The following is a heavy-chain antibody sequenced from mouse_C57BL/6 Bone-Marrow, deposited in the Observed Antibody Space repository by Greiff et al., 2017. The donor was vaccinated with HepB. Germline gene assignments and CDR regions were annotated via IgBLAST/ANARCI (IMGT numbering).Heavy chain of an antibody. CDR3: ARGYYGSSDY. Sequence: VQLKQSGPELVKPGASVKIPCKASGYTFTDYNMDWVKQSHGKSLEWIGDINPNNGGTNYNQKFKGKATLTVDKSSSTAYMELRSLTSEDTAVYYCARGYYGSSDYWGQGTTLTVSS. CDR1: GYTFTDYN. J-gene: IGHJ2*01. CDR2: INPNNGGT. V-gene: IGHV1-18*01. D-gene: IGHD1-1*01.